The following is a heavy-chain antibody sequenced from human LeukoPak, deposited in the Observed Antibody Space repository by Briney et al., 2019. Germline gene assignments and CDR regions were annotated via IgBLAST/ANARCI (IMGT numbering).Heavy chain of an antibody. CDR3: ARDGGSGSYYNWFDP. D-gene: IGHD3-10*01. Sequence: SQTLSLTCTVSGGSISSGGYYWSWIRQPPGKGLEWIGYIYHSGSTYYNPSLKSRVTISVDRSKNQFSLKLSSVTAADTAVYYCARDGGSGSYYNWFDPWGQGTLVTVSS. CDR2: IYHSGST. CDR1: GGSISSGGYY. V-gene: IGHV4-30-2*01. J-gene: IGHJ5*02.